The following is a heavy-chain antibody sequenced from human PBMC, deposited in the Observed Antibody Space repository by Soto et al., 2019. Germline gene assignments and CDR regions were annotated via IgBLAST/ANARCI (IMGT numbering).Heavy chain of an antibody. D-gene: IGHD6-19*01. V-gene: IGHV3-72*01. CDR1: GFTFSDHY. J-gene: IGHJ4*02. CDR3: TAPGYGSGWYTKD. Sequence: EVQLVESGGGLVQPGGSLRLSCAASGFTFSDHYMDWVRQAPGKGLEWVGSSRNKANSYTTEYAAAVKGRFTISRDDSENPLYLQMSSLNTEDTAVYYCTAPGYGSGWYTKDWGQGTLVTVSS. CDR2: SRNKANSYTT.